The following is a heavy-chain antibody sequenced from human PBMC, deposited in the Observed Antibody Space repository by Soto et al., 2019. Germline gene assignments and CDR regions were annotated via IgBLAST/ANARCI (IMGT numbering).Heavy chain of an antibody. J-gene: IGHJ4*02. V-gene: IGHV4-39*01. CDR2: VYYSGGA. CDR1: GGSIDSSHSF. CDR3: LRVAEAATRHTASDY. D-gene: IGHD2-15*01. Sequence: PSETLALTCDVSGGSIDSSHSFWGWVRQPPGKGLEFIGSVYYSGGAYYSPSLKSRVTVSVDTSKNQLSMRVNSVTAADTAVYYCLRVAEAATRHTASDYWVQGRLV.